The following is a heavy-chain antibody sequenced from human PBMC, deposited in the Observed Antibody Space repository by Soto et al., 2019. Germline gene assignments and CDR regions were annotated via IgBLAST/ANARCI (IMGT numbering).Heavy chain of an antibody. D-gene: IGHD6-19*01. CDR3: ARLVVAGITYYFDS. CDR2: IYWDDDK. J-gene: IGHJ4*02. Sequence: QITLKESGPSLLRPTQTLTLTCTYSGFSLSSSGVGVGWVRQPPGKALEWLTIIYWDDDKRNNLSLKTRLTTTKDTSKNQVVLTMTNMDPADTATYYCARLVVAGITYYFDSWGQGTLVIVSS. CDR1: GFSLSSSGVG. V-gene: IGHV2-5*02.